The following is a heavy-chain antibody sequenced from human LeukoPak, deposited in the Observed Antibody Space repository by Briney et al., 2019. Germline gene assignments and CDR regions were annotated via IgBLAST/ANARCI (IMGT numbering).Heavy chain of an antibody. CDR1: GYSINNGYY. D-gene: IGHD3-3*01. V-gene: IGHV4-38-2*02. CDR3: ARGEYYDFWSGYYHFDY. CDR2: IFHTGST. Sequence: SETPSLTCSVSGYSINNGYYWGWIRQTPGKGLEWIGSIFHTGSTYFNPSLKSRVTISVDTSKNQFSLKLSSVTAADTAVYYCARGEYYDFWSGYYHFDYWGQGTLVTVSS. J-gene: IGHJ4*02.